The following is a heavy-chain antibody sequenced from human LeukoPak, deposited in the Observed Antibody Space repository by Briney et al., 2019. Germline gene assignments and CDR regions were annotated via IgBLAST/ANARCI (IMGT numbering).Heavy chain of an antibody. D-gene: IGHD6-6*01. J-gene: IGHJ4*02. CDR2: IYYSGIT. CDR1: GGSISSYY. V-gene: IGHV4-59*01. CDR3: ARDRGSSPDYFDY. Sequence: SETLSLTCTVSGGSISSYYWSWIRQPPGKGLEWIGYIYYSGITPYYPSLKSRVTISLDTSKNQFSLKLTSVTAADTAVYYCARDRGSSPDYFDYWGQGTLVTVSS.